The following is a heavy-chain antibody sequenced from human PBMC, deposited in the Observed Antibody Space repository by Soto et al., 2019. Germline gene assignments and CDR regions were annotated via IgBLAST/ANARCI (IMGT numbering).Heavy chain of an antibody. CDR2: ISGSGGST. CDR1: GFTFSSYS. D-gene: IGHD6-19*01. J-gene: IGHJ4*02. CDR3: ARGVAGTGFDL. Sequence: PGGSLSLSCAASGFTFSSYSMSWVRQAPGKGLEWVSAISGSGGSTYYADSVKGRFTISRDNSKNTLYLQMNSLRADDTAVYYCARGVAGTGFDLWGQGTLVTVSS. V-gene: IGHV3-23*01.